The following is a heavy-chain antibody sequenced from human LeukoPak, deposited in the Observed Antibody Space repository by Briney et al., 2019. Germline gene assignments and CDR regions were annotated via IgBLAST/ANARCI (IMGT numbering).Heavy chain of an antibody. Sequence: GESLKISCKGSGYSFTSYWIGWVRQMPGKGLEWMGIIYPGDSDTRYSPSFQGQVTISADKSISTAYLQWSSLKASDTAMYYYARHHRIAAAGTFYYYYYMDVWGKGTTVTVSS. J-gene: IGHJ6*03. V-gene: IGHV5-51*01. CDR1: GYSFTSYW. CDR2: IYPGDSDT. CDR3: ARHHRIAAAGTFYYYYYMDV. D-gene: IGHD6-13*01.